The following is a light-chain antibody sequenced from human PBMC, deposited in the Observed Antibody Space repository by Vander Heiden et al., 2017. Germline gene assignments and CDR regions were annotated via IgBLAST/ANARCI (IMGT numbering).Light chain of an antibody. J-gene: IGLJ1*01. CDR3: SSYSSNSTRV. CDR2: DVS. V-gene: IGLV2-14*03. Sequence: QSALTQPASVSWSPGQSITISCPRTSSDVGGYDHVSWYQQHPGRVPKLLIYDVSFRPLGLSNRFAGSKSGNTASLSISGLQADDEADYYCSSYSSNSTRVFGTGTKVTGL. CDR1: SSDVGGYDH.